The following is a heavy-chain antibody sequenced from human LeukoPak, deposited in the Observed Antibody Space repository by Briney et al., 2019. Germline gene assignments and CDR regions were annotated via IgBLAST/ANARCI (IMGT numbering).Heavy chain of an antibody. CDR2: ISSSSSYI. D-gene: IGHD1-7*01. V-gene: IGHV3-21*01. CDR1: GFTFSSYS. CDR3: AREGDGSYNWNSFDY. J-gene: IGHJ4*02. Sequence: GGSLRLSCAASGFTFSSYSMNWVRQAPGKGLEWVSSISSSSSYIYYADSVKGRFTISRDNAKNSLYLQMNSLRAEDTAVYYCAREGDGSYNWNSFDYLGQGTLVTVSS.